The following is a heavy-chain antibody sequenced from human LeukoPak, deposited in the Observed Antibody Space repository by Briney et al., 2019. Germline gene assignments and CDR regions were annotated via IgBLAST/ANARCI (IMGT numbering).Heavy chain of an antibody. CDR1: GFTFSSYG. J-gene: IGHJ6*02. V-gene: IGHV3-33*01. CDR3: ARGQGGCSSTSCIYYYGMDV. D-gene: IGHD2-2*01. Sequence: GRSLRLSCAASGFTFSSYGMHWVRQAPGKGLEWVAVIWYDVSNKYYADSVKGRFTISRDNSKNTLYLQMNSLRAEDTAVYYCARGQGGCSSTSCIYYYGMDVWGQGTTVTVSS. CDR2: IWYDVSNK.